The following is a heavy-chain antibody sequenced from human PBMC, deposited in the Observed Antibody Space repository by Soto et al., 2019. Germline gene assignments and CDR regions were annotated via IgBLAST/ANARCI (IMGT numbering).Heavy chain of an antibody. CDR2: MYYSGST. V-gene: IGHV4-39*01. CDR3: ARLSILATVTTPFDY. CDR1: GGSISSSTYY. J-gene: IGHJ4*02. Sequence: PSETLSLTCTFSGGSISSSTYYWGWIRQPPGKGLEWIGSMYYSGSTYYNPSLKSRVTISVDTSKNQFSLKLSSVTATDTAVYYCARLSILATVTTPFDYWGQGTLVTVSS. D-gene: IGHD4-17*01.